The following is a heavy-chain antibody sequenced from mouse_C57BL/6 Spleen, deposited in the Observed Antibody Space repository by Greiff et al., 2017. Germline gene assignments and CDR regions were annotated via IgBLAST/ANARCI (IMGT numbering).Heavy chain of an antibody. Sequence: EVKLQESGEGLVKPGGSLKLSCAASGFTFSSYAMSWVRQTPEKRLEWVAYISSGGDYIYYADTVKGRFTISRDNARNTLYLQMSSLKSEDTSMXYSTRDSHYCRFAFWGQGTLVTVSA. J-gene: IGHJ3*01. CDR1: GFTFSSYA. CDR3: TRDSHYCRFAF. D-gene: IGHD1-2*01. CDR2: ISSGGDYI. V-gene: IGHV5-9-1*02.